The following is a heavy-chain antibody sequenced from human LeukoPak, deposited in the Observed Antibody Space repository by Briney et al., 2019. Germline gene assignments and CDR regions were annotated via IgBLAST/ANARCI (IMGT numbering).Heavy chain of an antibody. CDR3: AGKVAYCSSTSCEYNWFDP. Sequence: GGSLRLSCAASGFTFDDYGMSWVRQAPGKGLEWVSGINWNGGSTGYADSVKGRFTISRDNAKNSLYLQMNSLRAEDTALYYCAGKVAYCSSTSCEYNWFDPWGQGTLVTVSS. CDR1: GFTFDDYG. J-gene: IGHJ5*02. D-gene: IGHD2-2*01. CDR2: INWNGGST. V-gene: IGHV3-20*04.